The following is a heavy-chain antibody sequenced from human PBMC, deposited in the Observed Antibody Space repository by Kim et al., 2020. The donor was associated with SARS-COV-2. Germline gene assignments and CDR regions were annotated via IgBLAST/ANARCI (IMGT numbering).Heavy chain of an antibody. Sequence: DSVKGRFTISRDNSKNTLYLQMNSLRAEDTAVYYCAKDGSGYSYGVAIDYWGQGTLVTVSS. J-gene: IGHJ4*02. D-gene: IGHD5-18*01. CDR3: AKDGSGYSYGVAIDY. V-gene: IGHV3-23*01.